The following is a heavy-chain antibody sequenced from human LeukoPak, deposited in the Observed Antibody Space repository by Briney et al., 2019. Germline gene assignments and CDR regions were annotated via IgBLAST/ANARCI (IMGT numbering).Heavy chain of an antibody. V-gene: IGHV4-4*02. CDR3: ARAVVGATIWFDP. J-gene: IGHJ5*02. CDR1: GGSISSSYW. D-gene: IGHD1-26*01. CDR2: VYHSGST. Sequence: SETLSLTCAVSGGSISSSYWWSWVRQPPGKGLEWIGEVYHSGSTNYSPSLKSRVTLSVDKSKNQFSLRLSSVTAADTAVYYCARAVVGATIWFDPWGQGTLVTVSS.